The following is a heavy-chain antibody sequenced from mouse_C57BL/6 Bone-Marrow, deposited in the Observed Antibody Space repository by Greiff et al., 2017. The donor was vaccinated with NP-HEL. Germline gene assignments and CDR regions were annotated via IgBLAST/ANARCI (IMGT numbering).Heavy chain of an antibody. V-gene: IGHV5-17*01. J-gene: IGHJ4*01. CDR2: ISSGSSTI. Sequence: DVKLQESGGGLVKPGGSLKLSCAASGFTFSDYGMHWVRQAPEKGLEWVAYISSGSSTIYYADTVKGRFTISRDNAKNTLFLQMTSLRSEDTAMYYCARFYYGNFYAMDYWGQGTSVTVSS. CDR1: GFTFSDYG. D-gene: IGHD2-1*01. CDR3: ARFYYGNFYAMDY.